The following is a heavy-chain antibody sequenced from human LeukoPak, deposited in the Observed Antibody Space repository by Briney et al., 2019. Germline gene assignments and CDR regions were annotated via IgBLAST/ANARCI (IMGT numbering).Heavy chain of an antibody. CDR2: IYTSGST. V-gene: IGHV4-4*07. CDR3: ARDFMVDYYYGMDV. CDR1: GGSISSYY. J-gene: IGHJ6*02. Sequence: SETLSLTCTVSGGSISSYYWSWIRQPAGKGLEWIGRIYTSGSTNYNPSLKSRVTMSVDMSKYQFSLKLSSVTAADTAVYYCARDFMVDYYYGMDVWGQGTTVTVSS. D-gene: IGHD3-10*01.